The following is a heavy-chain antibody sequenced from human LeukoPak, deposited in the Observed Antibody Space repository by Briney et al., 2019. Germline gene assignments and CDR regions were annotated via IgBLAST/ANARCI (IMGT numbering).Heavy chain of an antibody. Sequence: PGGSLRLSCAASRFTFSSYGMHWVRQAPGKGLEWVAVISYDGSNKYYADSVKGRFTISRDNSKNKLYLQMNSLRTEDTAVYYCARTVAAAGPMDYWGQGTLVTVSS. CDR3: ARTVAAAGPMDY. V-gene: IGHV3-30*03. D-gene: IGHD6-13*01. J-gene: IGHJ4*02. CDR1: RFTFSSYG. CDR2: ISYDGSNK.